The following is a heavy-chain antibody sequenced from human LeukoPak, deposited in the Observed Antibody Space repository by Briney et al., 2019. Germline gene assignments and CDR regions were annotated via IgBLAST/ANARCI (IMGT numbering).Heavy chain of an antibody. CDR3: ARDPYSSTWSYGMDI. D-gene: IGHD6-13*01. V-gene: IGHV3-48*03. CDR1: GFTFSTYE. CDR2: ISSTGSNI. Sequence: GGSLRLSCAASGFTFSTYEMNWVRQAPGKGLEWVSYISSTGSNIYYADSVKGRFTISRDNAKSSLYLQMSGLRADDTAVYYCARDPYSSTWSYGMDIWGQGTTVTVSS. J-gene: IGHJ6*02.